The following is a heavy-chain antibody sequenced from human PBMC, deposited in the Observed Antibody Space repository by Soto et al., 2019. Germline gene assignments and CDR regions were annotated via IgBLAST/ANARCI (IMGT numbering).Heavy chain of an antibody. Sequence: QVQLQESGPGLVKPSQTLSLTCTVSGGSFSSGSYSWSWIRQLPGRGLEWMGYIYDSGSTFYRPSLKSRVNILMDRSKNQFSLELNSVTAADTAENYCTRGPIGRVSDIWGQGTVVTVSS. D-gene: IGHD3-10*01. CDR2: IYDSGST. CDR1: GGSFSSGSYS. J-gene: IGHJ3*02. CDR3: TRGPIGRVSDI. V-gene: IGHV4-31*03.